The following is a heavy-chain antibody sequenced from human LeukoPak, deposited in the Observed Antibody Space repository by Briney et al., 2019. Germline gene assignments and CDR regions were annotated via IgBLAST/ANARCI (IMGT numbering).Heavy chain of an antibody. D-gene: IGHD3-22*01. J-gene: IGHJ5*02. CDR1: GFTFSSYW. Sequence: GGSLRLSCAASGFTFSSYWMSWVRQAPGKGLEWVANIKQDGSEKYYVDSVKGRFTISRDNAKNSLYLQMNSLRAEDTAVYYCARYYYDSSGYLPGFDPWGQGTLVTASS. CDR2: IKQDGSEK. V-gene: IGHV3-7*01. CDR3: ARYYYDSSGYLPGFDP.